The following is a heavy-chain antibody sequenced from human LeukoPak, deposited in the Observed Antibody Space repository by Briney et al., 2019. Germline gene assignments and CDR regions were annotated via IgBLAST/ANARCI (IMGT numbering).Heavy chain of an antibody. CDR2: IKQDGSEK. D-gene: IGHD3-10*01. J-gene: IGHJ4*02. CDR3: ARAGQEWFGELGFDS. Sequence: GGSLRLSCAASGFTLSSYAMSWVRQAPGKGLEWVANIKQDGSEKYYVASVKGRFTISRDNAKNSLYLQMNSLRAEDTAMYYCARAGQEWFGELGFDSWGQGTLVTVSS. V-gene: IGHV3-7*01. CDR1: GFTLSSYA.